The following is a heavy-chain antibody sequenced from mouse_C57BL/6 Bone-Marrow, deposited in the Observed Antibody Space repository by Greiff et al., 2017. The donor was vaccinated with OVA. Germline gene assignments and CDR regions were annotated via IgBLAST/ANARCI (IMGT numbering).Heavy chain of an antibody. CDR2: IYPRSGNT. J-gene: IGHJ3*01. CDR3: ARSAQGAWFAY. CDR1: GYTFTSYG. D-gene: IGHD3-2*02. Sequence: QVQLKESGAELARPGASVKLSCKASGYTFTSYGISWVKQRTGQGLEWIGEIYPRSGNTYYNEKFKGKATLTADKSSSTAYMELRSLTSEDSAVYFCARSAQGAWFAYWGQGTLVTVSA. V-gene: IGHV1-81*01.